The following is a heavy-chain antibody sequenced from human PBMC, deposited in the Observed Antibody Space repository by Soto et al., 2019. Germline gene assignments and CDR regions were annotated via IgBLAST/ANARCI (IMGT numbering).Heavy chain of an antibody. V-gene: IGHV3-30-3*01. CDR2: ISYDGSNK. CDR1: GFTFSSYA. J-gene: IGHJ4*02. Sequence: QVQLVESGGGVVQPGRSLRLSCAASGFTFSSYAMHWVRQAPGKGLEWVAVISYDGSNKYYADSVKGRFTISRDNSKNTLYLQMNCLRAEDTAVYYCARALGRKQQLAPEYDYWGQGTLVTVSS. D-gene: IGHD6-13*01. CDR3: ARALGRKQQLAPEYDY.